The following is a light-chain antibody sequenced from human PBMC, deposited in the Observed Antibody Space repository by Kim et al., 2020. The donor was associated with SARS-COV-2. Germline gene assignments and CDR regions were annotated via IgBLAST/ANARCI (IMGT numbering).Light chain of an antibody. V-gene: IGKV1-39*01. CDR3: QQSYSTPIT. Sequence: DIQMTQSPSSLSASVGDRVTITCRASQSISSYFNWYQQKPGKAPKLLIYAASSLQSGVPSRFSGSGSGTDFTLTISSLQPEDFATYSCQQSYSTPITFGQGTRLEIK. CDR1: QSISSY. CDR2: AAS. J-gene: IGKJ5*01.